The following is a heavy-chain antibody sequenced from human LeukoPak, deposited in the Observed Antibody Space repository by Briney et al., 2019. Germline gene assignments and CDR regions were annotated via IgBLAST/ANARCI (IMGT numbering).Heavy chain of an antibody. CDR1: GYSFTSYW. J-gene: IGHJ5*02. D-gene: IGHD3-10*02. CDR3: ARQITMLRDGDNWFDP. Sequence: GESLKISCKGSGYSFTSYWIGWVRQMPGKGLEWMGIIYPGDSDTRYSPSFQGQVTISADKPISTAYLQWSSLKASDTAMYYCARQITMLRDGDNWFDPWGQGTLVTVSS. CDR2: IYPGDSDT. V-gene: IGHV5-51*01.